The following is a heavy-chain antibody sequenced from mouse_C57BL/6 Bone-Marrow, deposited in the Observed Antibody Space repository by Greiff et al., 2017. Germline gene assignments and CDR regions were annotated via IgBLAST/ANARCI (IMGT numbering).Heavy chain of an antibody. CDR2: INPYNGGT. D-gene: IGHD4-1*01. CDR1: GYTFTDYY. CDR3: ARETGPMDY. J-gene: IGHJ4*01. V-gene: IGHV1-19*01. Sequence: EVQLVESGPVLVKPGASVKMSCKASGYTFTDYYMNWVKQSHGKRLEWIGVINPYNGGTSYNQKFKGKATLTVDKSSSTAYMELNSLTSEDSAVYYCARETGPMDYWGQGTSVTVSS.